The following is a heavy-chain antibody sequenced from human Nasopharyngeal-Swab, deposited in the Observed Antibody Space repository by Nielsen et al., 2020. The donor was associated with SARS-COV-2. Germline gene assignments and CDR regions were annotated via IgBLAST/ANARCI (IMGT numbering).Heavy chain of an antibody. CDR2: IYYSGST. CDR3: ARPYRYCSGGSCHSGGAFDI. J-gene: IGHJ3*02. D-gene: IGHD2-15*01. Sequence: WIRQPPGKGLEWIGSIYYSGSTYYNPSLKSRATISVDTSKNQFSLKLSSVTAADTAVYYCARPYRYCSGGSCHSGGAFDIWGQGTMVTVSS. V-gene: IGHV4-39*01.